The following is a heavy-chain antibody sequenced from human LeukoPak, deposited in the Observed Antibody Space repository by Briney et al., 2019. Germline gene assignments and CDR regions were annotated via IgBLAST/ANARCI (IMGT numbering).Heavy chain of an antibody. CDR2: IWYDGSNK. J-gene: IGHJ3*02. D-gene: IGHD3-22*01. V-gene: IGHV3-33*01. CDR1: GFTFSSYG. CDR3: AREKDYYDSSGAVGAFDI. Sequence: GRSLRLSCAASGFTFSSYGMHWVRQAPGKGLEGVAVIWYDGSNKYYADSVKGRFTIYRDNSKNTLYLKMNSLRAEDTAVYYCAREKDYYDSSGAVGAFDIWGQGTMVTVSS.